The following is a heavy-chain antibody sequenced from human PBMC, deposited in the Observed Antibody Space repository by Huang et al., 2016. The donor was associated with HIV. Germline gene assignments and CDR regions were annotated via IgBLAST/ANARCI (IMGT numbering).Heavy chain of an antibody. CDR1: GGSITSSSYY. Sequence: QLQLQGSGPGLVKPSETLSLTCTVSGGSITSSSYYWGWIRQPPGKGLGWVGRIYYSGSTDYNPSLKSRVTVSVDTSKNQFSLKLSSVTAADTAVYYCARHFSYYDSSGYTPWDAFDIWGQGTMVTVSS. CDR2: IYYSGST. V-gene: IGHV4-39*01. CDR3: ARHFSYYDSSGYTPWDAFDI. D-gene: IGHD3-22*01. J-gene: IGHJ3*02.